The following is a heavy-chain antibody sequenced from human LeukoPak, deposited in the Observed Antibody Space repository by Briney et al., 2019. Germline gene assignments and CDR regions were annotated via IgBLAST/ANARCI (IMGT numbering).Heavy chain of an antibody. V-gene: IGHV1-3*01. Sequence: TSVKVSCKASGYTFTSYAMHWVRQAPGQRLEWMGWINAGNGNTKYSQKFQGRVTITRDTSASTAYMELSSLRSEDTAVYYCARRIAAADFYYYYGMDVWGQGTTVTVSS. CDR2: INAGNGNT. CDR3: ARRIAAADFYYYYGMDV. J-gene: IGHJ6*02. D-gene: IGHD6-13*01. CDR1: GYTFTSYA.